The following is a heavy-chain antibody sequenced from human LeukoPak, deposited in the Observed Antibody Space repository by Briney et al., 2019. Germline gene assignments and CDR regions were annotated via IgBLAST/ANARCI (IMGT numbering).Heavy chain of an antibody. CDR1: GYTFTGYY. CDR2: INPNSGGT. V-gene: IGHV1-2*02. D-gene: IGHD3-9*01. Sequence: ASVTVSCKASGYTFTGYYMHWVRQAPGQGLEWMGWINPNSGGTNYAQKFQGRVTMTRDTSISTAYMELSRLRSDDTAVYYCARVWRYDILTGYYPYWGQGTLVTVSS. J-gene: IGHJ4*02. CDR3: ARVWRYDILTGYYPY.